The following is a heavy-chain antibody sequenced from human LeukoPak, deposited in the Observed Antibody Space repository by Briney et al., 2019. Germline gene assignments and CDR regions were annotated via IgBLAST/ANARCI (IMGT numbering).Heavy chain of an antibody. D-gene: IGHD3-16*02. V-gene: IGHV1-69*06. CDR2: IIPIFGTA. J-gene: IGHJ4*02. Sequence: ASVKVSCKASGGTFSSYAISWVRQAPGQGLEWMGGIIPIFGTANYAQKFQGRVTITADKSTSTAYMELSSLRSEDTAVYYCASRVDHVWGSYRYHDYWGQGTLVTVSS. CDR1: GGTFSSYA. CDR3: ASRVDHVWGSYRYHDY.